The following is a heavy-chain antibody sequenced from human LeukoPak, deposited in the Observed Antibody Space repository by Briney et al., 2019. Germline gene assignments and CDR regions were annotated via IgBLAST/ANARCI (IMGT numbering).Heavy chain of an antibody. Sequence: ASVKVSCKASGGTFSSYAISWVRQAPGQGLEWMGRIITILGIANYAQKFQGRVTITADKSTSTAYMELSSLRSEDTAVYYCASSWRYYDSSGYYPPFGYYYGMDVWGQGTTVTVSS. CDR2: IITILGIA. CDR3: ASSWRYYDSSGYYPPFGYYYGMDV. J-gene: IGHJ6*02. D-gene: IGHD3-22*01. CDR1: GGTFSSYA. V-gene: IGHV1-69*04.